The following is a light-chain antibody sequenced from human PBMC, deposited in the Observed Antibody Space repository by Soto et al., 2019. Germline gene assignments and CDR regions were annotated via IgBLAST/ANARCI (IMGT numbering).Light chain of an antibody. CDR1: SSEIGSYNY. Sequence: QSVLTQPASVSGSPGQSISISCTGTSSEIGSYNYVSWYQQHPGKAPKLMIYEVSNRPSGVSTRFSGSKSGNTASLTISGLQAEDEADYYCSSYTNLAGVFGGGTKLTVL. CDR2: EVS. CDR3: SSYTNLAGV. J-gene: IGLJ2*01. V-gene: IGLV2-14*01.